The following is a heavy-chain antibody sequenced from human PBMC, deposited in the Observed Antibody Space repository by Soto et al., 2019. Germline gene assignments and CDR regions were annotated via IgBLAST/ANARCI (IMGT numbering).Heavy chain of an antibody. CDR3: ASLTTVTTERFDAFAI. CDR1: GGSISSGDYY. J-gene: IGHJ3*02. D-gene: IGHD4-17*01. V-gene: IGHV4-30-4*01. Sequence: TLSLTCTVSGGSISSGDYYWSWIRQPPGKGLEWIGYIYYSGSTYYNPSLKSRVTISVDTSKNQFSLKLSSVTAADTAVYYCASLTTVTTERFDAFAICGQGSLVP. CDR2: IYYSGST.